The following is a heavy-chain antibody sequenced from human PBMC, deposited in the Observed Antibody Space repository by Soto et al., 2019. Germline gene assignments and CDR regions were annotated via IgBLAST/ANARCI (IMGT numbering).Heavy chain of an antibody. CDR2: ISSSSSTI. CDR3: ARDRERDSSWTFDY. D-gene: IGHD6-13*01. CDR1: GFTFSSYS. V-gene: IGHV3-48*02. J-gene: IGHJ4*02. Sequence: GGSLRLSCAASGFTFSSYSMNWVRQAPGKGLEWVSYISSSSSTIYYADSVKGRFTISRDNAKNSLYLQMNSLRDEDTAVYYCARDRERDSSWTFDYWGQGTLVTVSS.